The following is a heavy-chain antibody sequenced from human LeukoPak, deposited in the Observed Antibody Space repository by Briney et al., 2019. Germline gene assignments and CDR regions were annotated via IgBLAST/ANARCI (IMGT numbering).Heavy chain of an antibody. CDR1: GYTFTSYA. Sequence: GASVKVSCKASGYTFTSYAMNWVRQAPGQGLEWMGWINTNTGNPTYAQGFTGRSVFSLDTSVSTAYLQISSLKAEDTAVYYCAREDQYCSSTSCYINWFDPWGQGTLVTVSS. CDR2: INTNTGNP. CDR3: AREDQYCSSTSCYINWFDP. J-gene: IGHJ5*02. D-gene: IGHD2-2*01. V-gene: IGHV7-4-1*02.